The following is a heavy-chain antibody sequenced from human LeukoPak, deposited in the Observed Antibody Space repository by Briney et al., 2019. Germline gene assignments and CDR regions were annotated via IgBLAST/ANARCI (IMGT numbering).Heavy chain of an antibody. Sequence: GGSLRLSCAASGFTFDDYVMHWVRQAPGKGLEWVSLISGDGGSTYYADSVKGRFTISRDNSKNSLYLQMNSLRTEDTALYYCAKDSTNNWNHEGPFNYWGQGTLVTVSS. V-gene: IGHV3-43*02. D-gene: IGHD1-14*01. CDR2: ISGDGGST. J-gene: IGHJ4*02. CDR3: AKDSTNNWNHEGPFNY. CDR1: GFTFDDYV.